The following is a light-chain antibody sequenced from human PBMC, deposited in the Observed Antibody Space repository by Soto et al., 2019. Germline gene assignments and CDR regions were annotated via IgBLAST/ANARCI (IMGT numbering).Light chain of an antibody. J-gene: IGKJ2*01. Sequence: EIVLTQSPGTLSLSPGEIATLSCRASQSVSSSYLAWYQQKTGQAPRLLIYGASSRATGIPDRFSGSGSGTDFTLTISRLEPEDFAVYYCQQYGSSPQTFGQGTKLEIK. CDR3: QQYGSSPQT. V-gene: IGKV3-20*01. CDR2: GAS. CDR1: QSVSSSY.